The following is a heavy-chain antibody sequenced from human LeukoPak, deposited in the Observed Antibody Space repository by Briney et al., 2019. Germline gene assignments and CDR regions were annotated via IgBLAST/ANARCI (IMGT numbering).Heavy chain of an antibody. CDR2: ISYDGSNK. J-gene: IGHJ4*02. Sequence: GGSLRLSCAASGFTFSSYAMHWVRQAPGKGLEWVAVISYDGSNKYYADSVKGRFTISRDNSKNTLYLQMNSLRAEDTAVYYCARVEGHDSEGYWGQGTLVTVSS. D-gene: IGHD1-1*01. CDR3: ARVEGHDSEGY. CDR1: GFTFSSYA. V-gene: IGHV3-30-3*01.